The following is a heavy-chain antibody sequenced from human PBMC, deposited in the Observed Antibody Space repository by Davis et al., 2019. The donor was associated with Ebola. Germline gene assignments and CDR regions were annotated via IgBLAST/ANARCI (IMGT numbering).Heavy chain of an antibody. J-gene: IGHJ3*02. CDR3: ARGRARADI. CDR2: INHSGST. V-gene: IGHV4-34*01. CDR1: GGSFSGYY. Sequence: SETLSLTCAVYGGSFSGYYWSWIRQPPGKGLEWIGEINHSGSTNYNPSLKSRVTISVDTSKNQFSLKLSSVTAADTAVYYCARGRARADIWGQGTMVTVSS.